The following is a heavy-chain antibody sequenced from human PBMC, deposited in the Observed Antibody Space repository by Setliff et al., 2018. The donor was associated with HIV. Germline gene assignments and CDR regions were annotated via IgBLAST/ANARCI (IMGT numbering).Heavy chain of an antibody. Sequence: AASVKVSCKASGYTFTSYDINWVRQATGQGLEWMGWMNPNSGNTGYAQKFQGRVTITRNTSISTAYMELSSLRSEDTAVYYCARDRYYDYVWGSLLGYYYGMDVWGQGTTVTVSS. CDR1: GYTFTSYD. D-gene: IGHD3-16*01. V-gene: IGHV1-8*03. CDR2: MNPNSGNT. J-gene: IGHJ6*02. CDR3: ARDRYYDYVWGSLLGYYYGMDV.